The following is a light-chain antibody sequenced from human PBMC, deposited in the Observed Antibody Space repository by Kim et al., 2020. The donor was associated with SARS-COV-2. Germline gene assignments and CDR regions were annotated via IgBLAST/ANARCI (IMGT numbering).Light chain of an antibody. Sequence: GQMVPISCSGGRSNIGSNVVNWFQQLPGTAPKLLIYSNDYRPSGVPDRFSGSKSGTSASLDISGLQSEDEADYYCAAWDDSLNGSVFGGGTQLTVL. J-gene: IGLJ3*02. CDR2: SND. CDR3: AAWDDSLNGSV. CDR1: RSNIGSNV. V-gene: IGLV1-44*01.